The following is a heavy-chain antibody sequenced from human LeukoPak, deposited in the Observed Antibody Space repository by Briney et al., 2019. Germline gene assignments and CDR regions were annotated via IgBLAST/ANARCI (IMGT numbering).Heavy chain of an antibody. CDR1: GFTFSSYG. V-gene: IGHV3-33*08. J-gene: IGHJ5*02. Sequence: PGGSLRLSCAASGFTFSSYGMPWVRQAPGKGLEWVAVIWYDGSNKYYADSVKGRFTISRDNSKNTLYLQMNSLRAEDTAVYYCARDYDSSGYSPAAWGQGSLVTVSS. D-gene: IGHD3-22*01. CDR2: IWYDGSNK. CDR3: ARDYDSSGYSPAA.